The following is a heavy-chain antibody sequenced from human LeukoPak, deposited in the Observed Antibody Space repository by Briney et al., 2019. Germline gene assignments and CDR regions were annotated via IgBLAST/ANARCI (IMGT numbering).Heavy chain of an antibody. D-gene: IGHD2-15*01. J-gene: IGHJ4*02. Sequence: GGSLRLSCEASGFTFSNYWMQWVRQAPGKGLEWVANINQDGSAKYYVDSVKGRFTISRDNAKNSLYLQMNSLRAEDTALYYCARDRNRYCSGGSCYLSRWGQGTLVTVSS. CDR2: INQDGSAK. CDR3: ARDRNRYCSGGSCYLSR. CDR1: GFTFSNYW. V-gene: IGHV3-7*03.